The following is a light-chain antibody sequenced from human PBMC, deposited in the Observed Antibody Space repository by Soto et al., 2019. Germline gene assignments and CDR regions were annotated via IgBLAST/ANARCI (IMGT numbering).Light chain of an antibody. CDR2: GAS. V-gene: IGKV3-20*01. J-gene: IGKJ1*01. CDR1: QSVSSSY. Sequence: EIVLTQSPGTLSVSPGERATLSCRASQSVSSSYLAWYQQKLGQAPRLLIYGASSRATGIPDRFSGSGSGTDFTLTISRLEPEDFAVYYCQQYGSSPGTFGQGTKVDI. CDR3: QQYGSSPGT.